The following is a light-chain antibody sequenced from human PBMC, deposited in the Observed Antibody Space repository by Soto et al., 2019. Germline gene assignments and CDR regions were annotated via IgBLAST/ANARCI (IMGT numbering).Light chain of an antibody. CDR3: RHRSNWPPYT. CDR2: DAS. CDR1: QSVSSY. J-gene: IGKJ2*01. Sequence: EIVLTQSPATLSLSPGERATLSCRASQSVSSYLAWYQQKPGQAPRLLIYDASNRATGIPARFSGSGSGTDFTLTISRLEPEDFAVYYCRHRSNWPPYTFGQGTKLEIK. V-gene: IGKV3-11*01.